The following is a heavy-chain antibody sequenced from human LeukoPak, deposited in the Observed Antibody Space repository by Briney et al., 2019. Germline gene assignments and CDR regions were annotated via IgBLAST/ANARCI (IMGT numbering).Heavy chain of an antibody. D-gene: IGHD3-22*01. Sequence: GGSLRLSCAASGFTFSTYAMNWVRQAPGKGLEWVSVIIGNSAITHYADSVKGRFTISRDDSKNTLYLQMNSLRAEDTALYYCARDRGPYDSSGYYPYDAFDIWGQGTMVTVSS. CDR1: GFTFSTYA. CDR2: IIGNSAIT. J-gene: IGHJ3*02. V-gene: IGHV3-23*01. CDR3: ARDRGPYDSSGYYPYDAFDI.